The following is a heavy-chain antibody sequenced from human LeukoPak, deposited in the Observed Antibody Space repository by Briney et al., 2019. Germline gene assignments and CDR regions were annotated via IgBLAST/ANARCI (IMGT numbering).Heavy chain of an antibody. CDR3: ARDHERWELLTPLDY. J-gene: IGHJ4*02. Sequence: GGSLRLSCAASGFTFSSYAMYWVRQAPGKGLEWVAVISYDGSNKYYADSVKGRFTISRDNSKNTLYLQMNSLRAEDTAVYYCARDHERWELLTPLDYWGQGTLVTVSS. V-gene: IGHV3-30-3*01. CDR1: GFTFSSYA. CDR2: ISYDGSNK. D-gene: IGHD1-26*01.